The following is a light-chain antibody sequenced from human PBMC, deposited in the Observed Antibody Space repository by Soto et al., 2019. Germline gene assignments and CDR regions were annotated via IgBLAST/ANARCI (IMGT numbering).Light chain of an antibody. Sequence: QSVLTQPPSVSAAPGRKVTISCSGSSSNVGNNYVSWYQQFPGTAPQLLIYDNNKRPSGIPDRFSGSKSGTSATLGITGLQTGDEADYYCGTWDSSLSAWVFGGGTKVTVL. J-gene: IGLJ3*02. CDR1: SSNVGNNY. CDR2: DNN. CDR3: GTWDSSLSAWV. V-gene: IGLV1-51*01.